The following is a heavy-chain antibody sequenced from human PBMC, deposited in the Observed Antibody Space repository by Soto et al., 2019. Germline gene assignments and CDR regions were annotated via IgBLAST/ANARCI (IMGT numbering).Heavy chain of an antibody. CDR3: ARSGGSGSYYVPGGDY. CDR1: GYTFTSYG. D-gene: IGHD1-26*01. V-gene: IGHV1-18*01. Sequence: QVQLVQSGAEVKKPGASVKFSCKASGYTFTSYGISWVRQAPGQGLEWMGWISAYNGNTNYAQKLQGRVTMTTDTSTSTADMELRSLRSDDTGFHYCARSGGSGSYYVPGGDYWGQGTLVTVSS. CDR2: ISAYNGNT. J-gene: IGHJ4*02.